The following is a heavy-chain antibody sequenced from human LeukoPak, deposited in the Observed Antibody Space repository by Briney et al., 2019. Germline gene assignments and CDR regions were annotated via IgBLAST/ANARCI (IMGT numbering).Heavy chain of an antibody. V-gene: IGHV1-69*02. Sequence: ASVKVSCTASGGTFSSYTISWVRQAPGQGLEWMGRIIPILGIANYAQKFQGRVTITADKPTSTAYMELSSLRSEDTAVYYCARVLRYSYGSYFDYWGQGTLVTVSS. J-gene: IGHJ4*02. D-gene: IGHD5-18*01. CDR2: IIPILGIA. CDR3: ARVLRYSYGSYFDY. CDR1: GGTFSSYT.